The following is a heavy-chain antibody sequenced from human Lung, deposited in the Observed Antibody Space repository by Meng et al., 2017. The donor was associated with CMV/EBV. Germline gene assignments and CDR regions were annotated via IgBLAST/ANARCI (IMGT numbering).Heavy chain of an antibody. CDR1: GGTFSSYA. Sequence: SVXVSXXASGGTFSSYAISWVRQAPGQGLEWMGGIIPIFGTANYAQKFQGRVTITTYESTSSAYMELSSLRSEDTAVYYCARGSSRSSCGFDYWGQGTRVTVSS. D-gene: IGHD2-2*01. J-gene: IGHJ4*02. CDR2: IIPIFGTA. CDR3: ARGSSRSSCGFDY. V-gene: IGHV1-69*05.